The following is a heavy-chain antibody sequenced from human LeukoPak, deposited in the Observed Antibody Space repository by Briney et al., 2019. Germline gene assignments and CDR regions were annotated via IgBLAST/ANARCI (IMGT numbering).Heavy chain of an antibody. Sequence: PGGSLRLSCAASGFTFSNYVMSWVRQAPGKVLESVSCINTSGGSACYAVSVKGRLSIYRDNSKNTLYLQMNSLRVEDTAVYYWAALVRGPRSFDPWGQGTLLTVSS. CDR3: AALVRGPRSFDP. V-gene: IGHV3-23*01. D-gene: IGHD3-10*02. CDR1: GFTFSNYV. CDR2: INTSGGSA. J-gene: IGHJ5*02.